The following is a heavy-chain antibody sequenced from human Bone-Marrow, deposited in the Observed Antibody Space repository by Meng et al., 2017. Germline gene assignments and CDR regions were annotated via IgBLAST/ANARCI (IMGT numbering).Heavy chain of an antibody. CDR1: GVTFSNAW. J-gene: IGHJ1*01. V-gene: IGHV4-59*12. D-gene: IGHD3-22*01. CDR2: IYYSGST. CDR3: SSLDYYDSCGYYYHRYFQH. Sequence: GSLRLSCAASGVTFSNAWMTWVRQAPGKGLEWIGYIYYSGSTNYNPSLKSRVTISVDTSKNQFSLKLNSVTAADTAVYYCSSLDYYDSCGYYYHRYFQHWGQGTLVTVSS.